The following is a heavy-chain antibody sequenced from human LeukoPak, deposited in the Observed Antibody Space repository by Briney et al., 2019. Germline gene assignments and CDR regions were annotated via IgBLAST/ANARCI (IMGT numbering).Heavy chain of an antibody. J-gene: IGHJ5*02. CDR2: IYYSGST. V-gene: IGHV4-59*08. Sequence: PSETLSLTCPVSGGSLSSYYWGWVRPPPGEGLELIGYIYYSGSTNYNPSLKSRVTISVDTSKNQFSLKLSSVTAADTAVYYCARQSALNWFDPWGQGTLVTVSS. CDR3: ARQSALNWFDP. D-gene: IGHD2-15*01. CDR1: GGSLSSYY.